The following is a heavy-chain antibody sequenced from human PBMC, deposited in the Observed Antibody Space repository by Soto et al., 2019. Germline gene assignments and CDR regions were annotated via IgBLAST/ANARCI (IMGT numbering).Heavy chain of an antibody. CDR3: ARYYGNFLALDV. J-gene: IGHJ4*02. CDR1: GFTFSSYC. D-gene: IGHD4-17*01. Sequence: QVQLVESGGGVVKPGRSLRLSCTPSGFTFSSYCMHWVRQAPGKGLEWVAVIGLDGSKNYYADSVKGRFTISRDNSKNTLSLQMNSMRVEDKAVYYCARYYGNFLALDVWGQGTLVTVSS. V-gene: IGHV3-33*01. CDR2: IGLDGSKN.